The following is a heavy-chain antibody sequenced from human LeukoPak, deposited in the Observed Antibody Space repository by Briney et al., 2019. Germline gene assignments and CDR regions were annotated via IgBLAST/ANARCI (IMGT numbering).Heavy chain of an antibody. J-gene: IGHJ3*02. CDR1: GFTVSSNY. D-gene: IGHD5-24*01. CDR3: AKEMATMNAFDI. CDR2: IYSGGST. Sequence: PGRSLRLSCAASGFTVSSNYMSWVRQAPGKGLEWVSVIYSGGSTDYKDSVKDRFIISRDNSKNTLYLQMNSLRAEDTAVYYCAKEMATMNAFDIWGQGTMVTVSS. V-gene: IGHV3-66*01.